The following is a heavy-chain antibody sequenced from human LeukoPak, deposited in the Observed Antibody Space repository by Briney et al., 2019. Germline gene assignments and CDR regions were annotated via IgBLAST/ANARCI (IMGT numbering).Heavy chain of an antibody. D-gene: IGHD6-13*01. CDR3: ARVGSIAAAGTPDY. Sequence: GGSLRLSCAASGFTVSHNYMTWIRQAPGKGLEWLSYISGSGSDTNYADSVKGRFTTSRDNAKNSLYLQMNSLRAEDTAVYYCARVGSIAAAGTPDYWGQGTLVTVSS. CDR2: ISGSGSDT. J-gene: IGHJ4*02. V-gene: IGHV3-11*06. CDR1: GFTVSHNY.